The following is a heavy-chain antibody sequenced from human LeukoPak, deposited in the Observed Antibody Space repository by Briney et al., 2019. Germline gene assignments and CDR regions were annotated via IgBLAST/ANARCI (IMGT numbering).Heavy chain of an antibody. CDR1: GFTFSNYA. V-gene: IGHV3-30*18. Sequence: PGGSLRLSCAASGFTFSNYAMHWVRQAPGKGLEWVAIISYDGSNKYYADSVKGRFTISRDNSKNTLYLQMNSLSAEDTAVYYCAKDTKGSWHYPYYYAMHVWGQGTTVTVSS. CDR2: ISYDGSNK. D-gene: IGHD6-13*01. CDR3: AKDTKGSWHYPYYYAMHV. J-gene: IGHJ6*02.